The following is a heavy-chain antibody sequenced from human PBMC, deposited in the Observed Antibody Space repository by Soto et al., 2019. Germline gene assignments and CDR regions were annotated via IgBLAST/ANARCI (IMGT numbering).Heavy chain of an antibody. J-gene: IGHJ3*02. V-gene: IGHV3-7*01. Sequence: GGSLRLSCAASGFTFSSYWMSWVRQAPGKGLEWVANIKQDGSEKYYVDSVKGRFTISRDNAKNSLYLQMNSLRAEDTAVYYCARDYRGRYGPFDISGQGTMVTVSS. CDR2: IKQDGSEK. D-gene: IGHD3-16*01. CDR3: ARDYRGRYGPFDI. CDR1: GFTFSSYW.